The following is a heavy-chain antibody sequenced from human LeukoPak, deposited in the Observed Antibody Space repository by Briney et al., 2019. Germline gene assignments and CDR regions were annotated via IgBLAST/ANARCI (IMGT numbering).Heavy chain of an antibody. CDR1: GFTISSHW. J-gene: IGHJ4*02. CDR2: IYSDT. CDR3: ARGSGSYGLWDY. V-gene: IGHV3-74*01. D-gene: IGHD1-26*01. Sequence: GGSLRLSCAASGFTISSHWMHWVRHAPGKGLVWVSRIYSDTYYADSVKGRFTISRDNAKNTLYLQMDSLRAEDTAVYYCARGSGSYGLWDYWGQGTLVTVSS.